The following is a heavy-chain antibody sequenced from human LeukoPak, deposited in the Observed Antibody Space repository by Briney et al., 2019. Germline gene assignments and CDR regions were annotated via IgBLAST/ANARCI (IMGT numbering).Heavy chain of an antibody. CDR2: ISGSGGST. J-gene: IGHJ4*02. D-gene: IGHD1-26*01. CDR3: AKASGSYYYFDY. Sequence: PGGSLRLSCAASGFTFSSYEMSWVRQAPGKGLEWVSAISGSGGSTYYADSVKGRFTISRDNSKNTLYLQMNSLRAEDTAVYYCAKASGSYYYFDYWGQGTLVTVSS. CDR1: GFTFSSYE. V-gene: IGHV3-23*01.